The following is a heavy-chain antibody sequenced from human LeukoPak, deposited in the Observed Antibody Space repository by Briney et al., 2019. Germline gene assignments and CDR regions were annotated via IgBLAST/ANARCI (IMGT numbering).Heavy chain of an antibody. J-gene: IGHJ5*02. Sequence: PSETLSLTCAVSGDSISSGDYSWNWIRQPPGKGLEWIGYIYHTGNTYYNPSLKSRVTISVDRSKNQFSLKVSSVTAADTAVYSCARGLLDPWGQGTLVTVSS. CDR3: ARGLLDP. CDR2: IYHTGNT. V-gene: IGHV4-30-2*01. D-gene: IGHD3-16*01. CDR1: GDSISSGDYS.